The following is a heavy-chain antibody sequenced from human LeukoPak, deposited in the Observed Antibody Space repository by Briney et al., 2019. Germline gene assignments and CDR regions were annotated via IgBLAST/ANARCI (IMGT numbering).Heavy chain of an antibody. J-gene: IGHJ3*02. CDR3: ARDGDIVVVPAATNDAFDI. CDR1: GFTFRNYV. V-gene: IGHV3-30*03. D-gene: IGHD2-2*01. CDR2: VAYDGVIN. Sequence: PGGSLRLSCAASGFTFRNYVMHWVRQSPGKGLEWVAVVAYDGVINYYADSVKGRFTVSRDNSKNTVYLQMNSLRADDTAVYYCARDGDIVVVPAATNDAFDIWGQGTMVTVSS.